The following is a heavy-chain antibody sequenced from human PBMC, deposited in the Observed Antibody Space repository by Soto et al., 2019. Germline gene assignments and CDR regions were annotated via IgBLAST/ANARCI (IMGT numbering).Heavy chain of an antibody. D-gene: IGHD2-15*01. Sequence: SVKVSCKASGGTFSSYAISWVRQAPGQGLEWMGGIIPIFGTANYAQKFQGRVTITADESTSTAYMELSSLRSEDTAVYYCARCDSCYGIGYYFDYWGQGTLVTVSS. CDR1: GGTFSSYA. CDR3: ARCDSCYGIGYYFDY. V-gene: IGHV1-69*13. CDR2: IIPIFGTA. J-gene: IGHJ4*02.